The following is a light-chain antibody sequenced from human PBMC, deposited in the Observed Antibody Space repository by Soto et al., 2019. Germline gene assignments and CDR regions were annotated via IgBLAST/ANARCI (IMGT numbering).Light chain of an antibody. J-gene: IGKJ1*01. V-gene: IGKV1-5*01. CDR1: QRVNTC. CDR3: QQYQIDWT. Sequence: DIQMRQSPSPLSASVGARASITCRASQRVNTCLAWYQQKPGKDPTLLIYDASSLQSGVPSRFSGSGSGTEFTLTISSLQPEDFATYYRQQYQIDWTVGKGTKVAIK. CDR2: DAS.